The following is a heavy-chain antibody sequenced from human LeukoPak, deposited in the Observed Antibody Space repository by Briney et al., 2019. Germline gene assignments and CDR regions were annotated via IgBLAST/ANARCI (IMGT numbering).Heavy chain of an antibody. CDR3: AKDLPEKTYGDYVWGARADY. V-gene: IGHV3-30*18. Sequence: QSGGSLRLSCATSGFTFSSYGMHWVRQAPGKGLEWVAVISYDGSNKYYADSVKGRFTISRDNSKNTLYLQMNGLRAEDTAVYYCAKDLPEKTYGDYVWGARADYWGQGTLVTVSS. J-gene: IGHJ4*02. CDR1: GFTFSSYG. D-gene: IGHD3-16*01. CDR2: ISYDGSNK.